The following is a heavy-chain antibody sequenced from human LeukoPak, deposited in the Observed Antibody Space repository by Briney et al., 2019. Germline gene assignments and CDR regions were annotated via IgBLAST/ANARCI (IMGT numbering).Heavy chain of an antibody. V-gene: IGHV4-38-2*02. D-gene: IGHD1-26*01. J-gene: IGHJ5*02. CDR1: GYSISIGYY. Sequence: KPSETLSLTCTLSGYSISIGYYCGWIRQSPGQGLEWIGSIYHSAATNYNPSIKNRVNISVETSKNQFSLKLNSGTAADTAIYYCARDEMEHFGSYYETWGQGTLVTVSS. CDR3: ARDEMEHFGSYYET. CDR2: IYHSAAT.